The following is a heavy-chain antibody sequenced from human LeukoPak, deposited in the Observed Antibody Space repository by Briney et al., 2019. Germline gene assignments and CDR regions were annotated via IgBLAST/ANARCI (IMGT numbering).Heavy chain of an antibody. D-gene: IGHD4-17*01. CDR3: AREGDNGDYADAFDI. CDR2: IKQDGSEK. V-gene: IGHV3-7*01. J-gene: IGHJ3*02. Sequence: HPGGSLRLSCAASGFTFSSYWMSWVRQAPGKGLEWVANIKQDGSEKYYVDSVKGRFTISRDNAKNSLYPQMNSLRAEDTAVYYCAREGDNGDYADAFDIWGQGTMVTVSS. CDR1: GFTFSSYW.